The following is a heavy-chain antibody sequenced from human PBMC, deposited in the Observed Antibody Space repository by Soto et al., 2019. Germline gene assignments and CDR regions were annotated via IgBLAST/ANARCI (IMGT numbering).Heavy chain of an antibody. J-gene: IGHJ6*01. CDR3: ARCAVGEVVAYYYGMDV. Sequence: EVQLVESGGGLVQPGGSLRLSCAASGFTVSSNYMSWVRQAPGKGLEWVSVLYSGGRTYYADSVKGRFTIYRHNSKNTLYRQMKSLGAGGTAVYFCARCAVGEVVAYYYGMDVWGQGTPVTVAS. CDR2: LYSGGRT. CDR1: GFTVSSNY. D-gene: IGHD3-16*01. V-gene: IGHV3-53*04.